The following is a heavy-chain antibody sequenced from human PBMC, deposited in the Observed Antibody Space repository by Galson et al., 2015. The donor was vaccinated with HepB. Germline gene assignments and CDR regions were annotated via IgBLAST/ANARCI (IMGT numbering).Heavy chain of an antibody. D-gene: IGHD3-22*01. CDR1: RFTFDNFG. CDR2: ISFDGNKK. V-gene: IGHV3-30*18. Sequence: SLRLSCAASRFTFDNFGMHWVRQSPGRGLEWVALISFDGNKKYYSDSAKGRFTISRDNSKDSLYLQMNSLRTEDTAVYYCAKLEVHYYDRTGYYPDAFDVWDQGTLVTVSS. J-gene: IGHJ3*01. CDR3: AKLEVHYYDRTGYYPDAFDV.